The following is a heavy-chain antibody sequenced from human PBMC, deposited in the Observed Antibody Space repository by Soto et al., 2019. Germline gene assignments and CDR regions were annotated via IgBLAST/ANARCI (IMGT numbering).Heavy chain of an antibody. CDR2: IWYDGSNK. D-gene: IGHD3-10*01. CDR3: ARDGRDYGSGSYPIDS. CDR1: GFTFSNYA. V-gene: IGHV3-33*01. Sequence: QVQLVESGGGVVQPGRSLRPSCAASGFTFSNYAMNWVRQAPGKGLEWGTIIWYDGSNKYYADSVKGQFSISRDNSKNTLYLQMNSLRAEDTAVYYCARDGRDYGSGSYPIDSWGQGSLVTVSS. J-gene: IGHJ4*02.